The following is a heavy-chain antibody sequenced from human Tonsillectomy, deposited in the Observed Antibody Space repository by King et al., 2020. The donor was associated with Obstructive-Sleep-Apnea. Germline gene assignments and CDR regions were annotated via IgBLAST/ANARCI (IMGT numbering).Heavy chain of an antibody. CDR2: INSDGSST. J-gene: IGHJ4*02. D-gene: IGHD6-13*01. CDR1: GFTFSSYW. Sequence: VQLVESGGGLVQPGGSLRLSCAASGFTFSSYWMHWVRQAPGKGLVWVSRINSDGSSTSYADSVKGRFTVSRDNAKNTLYLQMNSLRAEDTAVYYCARDRRIAGPGGYFDYWGQGTLVTVSS. CDR3: ARDRRIAGPGGYFDY. V-gene: IGHV3-74*01.